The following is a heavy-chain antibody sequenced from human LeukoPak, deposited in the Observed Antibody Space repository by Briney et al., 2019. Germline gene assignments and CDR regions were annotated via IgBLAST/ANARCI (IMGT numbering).Heavy chain of an antibody. J-gene: IGHJ6*03. Sequence: GGSLRLSCAASGFTFNIYGINWVRQAPGKGLEWVSSISNSDGSTYYADSVMGRFIISRDNSKNTVYLQMNSLRAEDTAIYYCTKDQYGDYVWEGDMDVWGKGTTV. CDR3: TKDQYGDYVWEGDMDV. D-gene: IGHD4-17*01. CDR2: ISNSDGST. V-gene: IGHV3-23*01. CDR1: GFTFNIYG.